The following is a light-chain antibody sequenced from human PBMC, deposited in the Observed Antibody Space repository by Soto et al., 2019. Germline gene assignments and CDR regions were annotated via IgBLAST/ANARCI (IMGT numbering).Light chain of an antibody. CDR2: GAF. Sequence: EIVLTQSPGTLPLSPGERATLSCRASQSISSSSLAWYQKKPGQAPRLLICGAFTRATGIPDRFSGSGSGTDFSLSISSLEPEDVAVYYCHYGNSPPWTFGLGTKVEIK. J-gene: IGKJ1*01. V-gene: IGKV3-20*01. CDR1: QSISSSS. CDR3: HYGNSPPWT.